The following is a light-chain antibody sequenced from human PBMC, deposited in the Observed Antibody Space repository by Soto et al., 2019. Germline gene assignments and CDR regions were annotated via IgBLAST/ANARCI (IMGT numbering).Light chain of an antibody. CDR3: QSYDSSLSGSGV. V-gene: IGLV1-40*01. J-gene: IGLJ3*02. CDR2: GHN. Sequence: QSVLTQPPSVSGAPGQRVTISCTGSYSNIGAGYEVHWYQQIPGTAPKLLISGHNNRPSGVPDRFFGSKSGTSAPLTIIGLQAEDEADYYCQSYDSSLSGSGVFGGGTKLTVL. CDR1: YSNIGAGYE.